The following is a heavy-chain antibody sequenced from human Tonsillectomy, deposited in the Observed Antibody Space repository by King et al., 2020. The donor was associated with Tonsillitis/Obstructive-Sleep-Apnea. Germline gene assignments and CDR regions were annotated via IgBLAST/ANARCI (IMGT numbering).Heavy chain of an antibody. J-gene: IGHJ5*02. CDR2: IWYDGSNK. D-gene: IGHD2-2*01. CDR3: ARVRVDCSSTSCYAALWFDP. Sequence: VQLVESGGGAVQPERSLRLSCAASGFTFSSYGMHWVRQATGKGLEWVAVIWYDGSNKYYADYVKGRFTISRDNSQNTLYLQMNRLRAEDTAVYYCARVRVDCSSTSCYAALWFDPWGQGTLVTVSS. CDR1: GFTFSSYG. V-gene: IGHV3-33*01.